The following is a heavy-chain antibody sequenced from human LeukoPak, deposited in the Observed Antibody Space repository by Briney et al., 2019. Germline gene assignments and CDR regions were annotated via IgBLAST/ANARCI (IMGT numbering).Heavy chain of an antibody. CDR2: FDPEDGET. V-gene: IGHV1-24*01. D-gene: IGHD6-19*01. J-gene: IGHJ3*02. CDR1: GYTLTELS. Sequence: ASVKVSCKVSGYTLTELSMHWVRQAPGKGLEWMGGFDPEDGETIYAQKFQGRVTMTEDTSTDTAYMELSSLRSEDTAVYYCATEKYSSGWNAFDIWGQGTMVTVSS. CDR3: ATEKYSSGWNAFDI.